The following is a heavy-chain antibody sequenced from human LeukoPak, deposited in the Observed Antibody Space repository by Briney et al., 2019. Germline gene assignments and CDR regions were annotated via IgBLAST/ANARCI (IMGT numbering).Heavy chain of an antibody. V-gene: IGHV4-61*02. CDR2: IYTSGST. CDR3: AREDYGDYVVDY. D-gene: IGHD4-17*01. Sequence: PSQTLSLTCTVSGGSISSGSYYWSWIRQPAGKGLEWIGRIYTSGSTNYNPSLKSRVTISVDTSKNQFSLKLSSVTAADTAVYYCAREDYGDYVVDYWGQGTLVTLSS. J-gene: IGHJ4*02. CDR1: GGSISSGSYY.